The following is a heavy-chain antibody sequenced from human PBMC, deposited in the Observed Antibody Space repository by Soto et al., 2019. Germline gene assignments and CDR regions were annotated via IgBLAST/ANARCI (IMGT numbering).Heavy chain of an antibody. V-gene: IGHV4-59*01. CDR1: GGCISSSY. CDR2: IYYSGST. Sequence: QVQLQESGPGLVKPSETLSLTCTVSGGCISSSYWSWSRQSPGKGLEWIGYIYYSGSTNYNPSLKSRVIISIDTSKNQFYLKLTSVTAADTAVYYCARGRGGFDSWGQGTLVTVSS. D-gene: IGHD3-10*01. CDR3: ARGRGGFDS. J-gene: IGHJ4*02.